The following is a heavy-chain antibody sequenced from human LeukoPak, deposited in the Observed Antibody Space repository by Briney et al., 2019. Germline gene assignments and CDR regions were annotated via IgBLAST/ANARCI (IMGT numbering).Heavy chain of an antibody. J-gene: IGHJ4*02. V-gene: IGHV1-69*05. Sequence: SVKVSCKASGGTFSSYAISWVRQAPGQGLEWMGRIIPIFGTANYAQKFQGRVTITTDESTSTAYMELSSVRSDDTAVYYCARDYYGSGAIDYWGQGTLVTVSS. D-gene: IGHD3-10*01. CDR1: GGTFSSYA. CDR2: IIPIFGTA. CDR3: ARDYYGSGAIDY.